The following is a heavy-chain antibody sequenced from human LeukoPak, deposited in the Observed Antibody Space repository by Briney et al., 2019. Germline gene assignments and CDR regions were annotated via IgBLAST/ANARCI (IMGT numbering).Heavy chain of an antibody. Sequence: SQTLSLTCTVSGGSISSGDYYWSWIRQPPGKGLEWIGYIYYSGSTYYNPSLKSRVTISVDTSKNQFSLKLSSVTAADTAVYYCARGRAVKRRYYFDYWGQGTLVTVSS. V-gene: IGHV4-30-4*01. D-gene: IGHD6-19*01. CDR2: IYYSGST. CDR1: GGSISSGDYY. CDR3: ARGRAVKRRYYFDY. J-gene: IGHJ4*02.